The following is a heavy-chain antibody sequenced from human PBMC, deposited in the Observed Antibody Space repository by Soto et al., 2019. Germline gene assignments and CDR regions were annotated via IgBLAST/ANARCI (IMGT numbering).Heavy chain of an antibody. CDR1: GFTFSNYA. CDR2: ISSSGGST. J-gene: IGHJ4*02. CDR3: AKNQHAMAHDY. Sequence: PGGSLRLSCAASGFTFSNYAMSWVRQAPGKGLEWVSGISSSGGSTDYADSVKGRFTISRDNSQNTLNLQMNSLRAEDTAIYYCAKNQHAMAHDYWGPGTLITVSS. V-gene: IGHV3-23*01. D-gene: IGHD2-8*01.